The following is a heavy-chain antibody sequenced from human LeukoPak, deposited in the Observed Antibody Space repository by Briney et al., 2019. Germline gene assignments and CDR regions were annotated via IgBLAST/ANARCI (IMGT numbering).Heavy chain of an antibody. CDR3: ARRFRD. Sequence: GGSLRLSCIGSGLTFSGFELNWVRQAPGRGLEWVAYIRHDGSLKTYADSMRGRFTISRDDAKNSVYLQMDSLRVEDTATYYCARRFRDWGRGILVTVSS. CDR1: GLTFSGFE. J-gene: IGHJ4*02. CDR2: IRHDGSLK. V-gene: IGHV3-48*03.